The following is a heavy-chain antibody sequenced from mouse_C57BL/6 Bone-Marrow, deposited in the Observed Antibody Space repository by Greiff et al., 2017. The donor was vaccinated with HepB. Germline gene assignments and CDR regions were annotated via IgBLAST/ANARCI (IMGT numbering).Heavy chain of an antibody. V-gene: IGHV1-39*01. J-gene: IGHJ1*03. CDR3: GRGGEYHWDFDV. CDR1: GYSFTDYN. CDR2: INPNYGTT. Sequence: EVQLQESGPELVKPGASVKISCKASGYSFTDYNMNWVKQSNGKSLEWIGVINPNYGTTSYNQKFKGKATLTVDQSSSTAYMQLNSLTSEDSAVYYSGRGGEYHWDFDVWGTGTTVTVSS. D-gene: IGHD5-1*01.